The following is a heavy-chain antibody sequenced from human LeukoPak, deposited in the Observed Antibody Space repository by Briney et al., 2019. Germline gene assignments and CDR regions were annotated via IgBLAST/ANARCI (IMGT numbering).Heavy chain of an antibody. D-gene: IGHD2-2*01. CDR2: ISAYNGNT. Sequence: ASVKVSCKASGGTFSSYAISWVRQAPGQGLEWMGWISAYNGNTNYAQKLQGRVTMTTDTSTSTAYMELRSLRSDDTAVYYCARDGWVCSSTSCYADYWGQGTLVTVSS. V-gene: IGHV1-18*01. CDR1: GGTFSSYA. J-gene: IGHJ4*02. CDR3: ARDGWVCSSTSCYADY.